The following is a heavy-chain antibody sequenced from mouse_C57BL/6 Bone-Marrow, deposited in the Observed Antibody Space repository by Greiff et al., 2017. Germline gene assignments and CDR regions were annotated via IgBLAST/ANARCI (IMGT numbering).Heavy chain of an antibody. J-gene: IGHJ2*01. V-gene: IGHV2-2*01. CDR2: IWSGGST. D-gene: IGHD2-4*01. CDR3: ARTGDDYYFDY. Sequence: VHLVESGPGLVQPSQSLSITCTVSGFSLTSYGVHWVRQSPGKGLEWLGVIWSGGSTDYNAAFISRLSISKDNSKSQVSFKMNSLQADDTAIYYCARTGDDYYFDYWGQGTTLTVSS. CDR1: GFSLTSYG.